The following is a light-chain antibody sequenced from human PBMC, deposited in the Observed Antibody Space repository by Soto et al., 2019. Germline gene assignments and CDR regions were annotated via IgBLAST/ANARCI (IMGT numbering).Light chain of an antibody. CDR1: SSDVGHYNL. Sequence: QSALTQPASVSGSPGQSITISCTGTSSDVGHYNLVSWYQHHPGKAPKLMIYEGSKWPSGISNRFSASKSGNTASLTISGLQAEDEADYYCCSYAGTSTFVFGTGTKVTVL. J-gene: IGLJ1*01. CDR3: CSYAGTSTFV. V-gene: IGLV2-23*01. CDR2: EGS.